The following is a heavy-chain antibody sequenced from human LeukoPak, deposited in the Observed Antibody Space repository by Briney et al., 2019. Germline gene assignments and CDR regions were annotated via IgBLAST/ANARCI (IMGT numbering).Heavy chain of an antibody. D-gene: IGHD4-23*01. Sequence: GRSLRLSCAASGFTFSSYGMHWVRQAPGEGREWVAVIWYDGSNKCYADSVKGRFTISRDNSKNTLYLQMNSLRAEDTAVYYCARNPHGGPGGDYFDYWGQGTLVTVAT. CDR1: GFTFSSYG. J-gene: IGHJ4*02. V-gene: IGHV3-33*01. CDR2: IWYDGSNK. CDR3: ARNPHGGPGGDYFDY.